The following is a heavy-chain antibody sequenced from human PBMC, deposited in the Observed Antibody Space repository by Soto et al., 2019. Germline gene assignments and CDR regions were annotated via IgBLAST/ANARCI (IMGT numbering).Heavy chain of an antibody. CDR2: INPSNGDT. Sequence: GASVKVSFKASGHTFTSYYIQWVRQAPGQGLEWMGIINPSNGDTTYAQKFQGRVTMTRDTSTSTVYMELSRLRSEDMAVYFCARDLGAGPAYSYGSTAYYLDLWGQGALVTVSS. CDR1: GHTFTSYY. CDR3: ARDLGAGPAYSYGSTAYYLDL. V-gene: IGHV1-46*01. J-gene: IGHJ4*02. D-gene: IGHD3-22*01.